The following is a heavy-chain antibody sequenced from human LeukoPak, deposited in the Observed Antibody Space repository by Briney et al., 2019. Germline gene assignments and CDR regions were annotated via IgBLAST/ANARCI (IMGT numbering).Heavy chain of an antibody. CDR1: GYSFNSYW. CDR2: IYPGDSDA. V-gene: IGHV5-51*01. D-gene: IGHD1-26*01. Sequence: GESLKISCKGSGYSFNSYWIGWVRQMPGKGLKWMGIIYPGDSDARYSPSFQGQVTVSADKSISTAYLQWSSLKASDTAMYYCARRRDLYSGSYYPFDYWGQGTLVTVSS. CDR3: ARRRDLYSGSYYPFDY. J-gene: IGHJ4*02.